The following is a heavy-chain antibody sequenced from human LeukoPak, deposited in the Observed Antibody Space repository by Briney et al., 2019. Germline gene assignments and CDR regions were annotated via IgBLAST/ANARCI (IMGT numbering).Heavy chain of an antibody. D-gene: IGHD2-15*01. J-gene: IGHJ4*02. CDR3: ARDLKHCSGGSCYSGAEDY. V-gene: IGHV3-7*01. CDR1: GFTFSSYW. CDR2: IKQDGSEK. Sequence: GGSLRLSCAAPGFTFSSYWMSWVRQAPGKGLEWVANIKQDGSEKYYVDSVKGRFTISRDNAKNSLYLQMNSLRAEDTAVYYCARDLKHCSGGSCYSGAEDYWGQGTLVTVSS.